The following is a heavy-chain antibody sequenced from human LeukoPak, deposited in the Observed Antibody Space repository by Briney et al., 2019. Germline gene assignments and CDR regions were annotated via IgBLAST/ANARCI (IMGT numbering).Heavy chain of an antibody. CDR3: ARGNYDFWSGYSNDY. Sequence: SEILSLTCTVSGGSISSGSYYWSWIRQPAGKGLEWIGRIYTSGSTNYNPSLKSRVTISVDTSKNQFSLKLSSVTAADTAVYYCARGNYDFWSGYSNDYWGQGTLVTVSS. J-gene: IGHJ4*02. CDR1: GGSISSGSYY. CDR2: IYTSGST. V-gene: IGHV4-61*02. D-gene: IGHD3-3*01.